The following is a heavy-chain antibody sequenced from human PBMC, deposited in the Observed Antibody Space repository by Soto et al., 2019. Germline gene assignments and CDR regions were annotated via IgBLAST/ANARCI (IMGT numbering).Heavy chain of an antibody. CDR3: ASPTSEWLPPARDYYYGMGV. J-gene: IGHJ6*02. CDR2: IIPIFGTA. D-gene: IGHD3-3*01. V-gene: IGHV1-69*06. Sequence: QVQLVQSGAEVKKPGSSVKVSCKASGGTFSSYAISWVRQAPGQGLEWMGGIIPIFGTANYAQKFQGRVTITADKSTSTAYLELSSLRSEDTAVYYCASPTSEWLPPARDYYYGMGVWGQGTTVTVSS. CDR1: GGTFSSYA.